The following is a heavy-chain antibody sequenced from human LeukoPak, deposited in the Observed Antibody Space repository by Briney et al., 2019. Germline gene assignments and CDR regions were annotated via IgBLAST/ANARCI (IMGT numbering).Heavy chain of an antibody. CDR2: IYYSGST. CDR1: GGSISSGGYY. Sequence: SQTLSLTCTVSGGSISSGGYYWSWIRQHPGKVLVWFGYIYYSGSTYYNPSLKSRVTISVDTSKNQFSLKLSSVTAAGTAVYYCARERRDGYNPPVDVWGQGTTVTVSS. J-gene: IGHJ6*02. D-gene: IGHD5-24*01. CDR3: ARERRDGYNPPVDV. V-gene: IGHV4-31*03.